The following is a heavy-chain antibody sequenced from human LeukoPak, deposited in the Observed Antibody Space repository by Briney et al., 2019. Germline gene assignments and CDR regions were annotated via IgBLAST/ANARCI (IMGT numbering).Heavy chain of an antibody. CDR3: ATTLGTMARGVIKDY. CDR2: INHSGST. CDR1: GGSFSGYY. D-gene: IGHD3-10*01. Sequence: SETLSLTCAVYGGSFSGYYWSWIRQPPGKGLEWIGEINHSGSTNYNPSLKSRVTISVDTSKNQFSLKLSSVTAADTAVDYCATTLGTMARGVIKDYWGQGTLVTVSS. J-gene: IGHJ4*02. V-gene: IGHV4-34*01.